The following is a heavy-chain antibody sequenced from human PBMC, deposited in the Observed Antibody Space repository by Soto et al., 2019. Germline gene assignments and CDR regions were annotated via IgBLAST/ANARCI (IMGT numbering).Heavy chain of an antibody. V-gene: IGHV4-34*01. CDR1: GGSFSGYY. CDR3: ARGGWVVVVPAATAQFDY. Sequence: QVQLQQWGAGLLKPSETLSLTCAVYGGSFSGYYWSWIRQPPGKGLEWIGEINHSGSTNYNPSLKIRVTISVDTSKNQFSLKLSSVTAADTAVYYCARGGWVVVVPAATAQFDYWGQGTLVTVSS. D-gene: IGHD2-2*01. J-gene: IGHJ4*02. CDR2: INHSGST.